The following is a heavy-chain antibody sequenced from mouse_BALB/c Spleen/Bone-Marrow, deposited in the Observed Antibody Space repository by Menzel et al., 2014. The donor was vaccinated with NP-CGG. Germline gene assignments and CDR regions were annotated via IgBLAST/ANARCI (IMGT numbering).Heavy chain of an antibody. Sequence: QVQLQQSGAELVKPGASVKLSCKASGYTFTSYYMYWVKQRPGQGLEWVGEINPNNGGTNFNEKFKSKATLTVDKSSSTAYMQLSSLTSEDSAVYHCTRWVKSYGGYSYYYAMDYWGQGTSVTVSS. D-gene: IGHD2-3*01. J-gene: IGHJ4*01. CDR1: GYTFTSYY. CDR3: TRWVKSYGGYSYYYAMDY. CDR2: INPNNGGT. V-gene: IGHV1S81*02.